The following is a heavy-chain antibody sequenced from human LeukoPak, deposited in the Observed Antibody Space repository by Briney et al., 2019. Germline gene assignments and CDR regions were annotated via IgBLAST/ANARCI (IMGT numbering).Heavy chain of an antibody. V-gene: IGHV1-69*13. CDR2: IIPIFGTA. J-gene: IGHJ6*04. CDR3: GRGPPMRGYRQGYHYDGAMHV. CDR1: ERTFISYA. Sequence: ASVKVSCKPSERTFISYAISWVRQAPGQELEWMGGIIPIFGTANYEQKFQGRVTITADESTSTAYMDLSSLRSADTAVYYCGRGPPMRGYRQGYHYDGAMHVWGKGTTLTLSS. D-gene: IGHD5-18*01.